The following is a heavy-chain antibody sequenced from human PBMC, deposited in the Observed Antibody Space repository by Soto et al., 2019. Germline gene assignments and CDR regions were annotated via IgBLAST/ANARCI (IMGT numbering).Heavy chain of an antibody. Sequence: QVQLVQSGAEVKKPGASVKVSCKTSGDSFSAYYLHWVRQAPGQGLEWLGWINPNGGATKYAQKFRGRVAMTRDTSISTAYLKPTSLRSDDTAIYYCARESGGATATLDYYDFYMDVWGKGTTVTVSS. CDR1: GDSFSAYY. D-gene: IGHD1-26*01. CDR2: INPNGGAT. V-gene: IGHV1-2*02. CDR3: ARESGGATATLDYYDFYMDV. J-gene: IGHJ6*03.